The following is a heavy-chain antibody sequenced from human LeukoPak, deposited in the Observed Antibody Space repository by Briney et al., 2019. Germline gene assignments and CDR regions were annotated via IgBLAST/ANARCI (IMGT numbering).Heavy chain of an antibody. CDR3: ARDRDYAFDY. D-gene: IGHD4-17*01. V-gene: IGHV3-74*01. J-gene: IGHJ4*02. CDR1: GFTFSDYW. Sequence: GGSLRLSCVVSGFTFSDYWMHWVRQGTEKGLVWVSRINSDGSNTNYAGSVKGRFTISRDNAKNTLYLQMNSLRDEDTAVYYCARDRDYAFDYWGQGTLVTVSS. CDR2: INSDGSNT.